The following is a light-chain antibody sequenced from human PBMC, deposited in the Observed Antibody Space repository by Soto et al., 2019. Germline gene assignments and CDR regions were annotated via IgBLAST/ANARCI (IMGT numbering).Light chain of an antibody. CDR3: QHSRT. CDR2: GAS. CDR1: QSVSSSY. Sequence: EIVLTQSPGTLSLSPGERATLSCSASQSVSSSYLAWYQQKPGQAPRLLIYGASSRATSIPDRFSGSGSGTDLTLTISRLEPEACAVDYCQHSRTFGQGTKVEIK. V-gene: IGKV3-20*01. J-gene: IGKJ1*01.